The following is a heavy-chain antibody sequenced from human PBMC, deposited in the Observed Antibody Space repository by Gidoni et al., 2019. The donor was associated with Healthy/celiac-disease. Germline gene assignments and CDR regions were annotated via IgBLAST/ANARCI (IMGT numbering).Heavy chain of an antibody. CDR2: ISYDGSNK. J-gene: IGHJ4*02. Sequence: QVPLVESGGGVVQPGRSLRLSCAASGFTFSSYAMHWVRQAPGKGLEWVAVISYDGSNKYYADSVKGRFTISRDNSKNTLYLQMNSLRAEDTAVYYCARAKSIAAGYDYWGQGTLVTVSS. CDR3: ARAKSIAAGYDY. V-gene: IGHV3-30-3*01. CDR1: GFTFSSYA. D-gene: IGHD6-6*01.